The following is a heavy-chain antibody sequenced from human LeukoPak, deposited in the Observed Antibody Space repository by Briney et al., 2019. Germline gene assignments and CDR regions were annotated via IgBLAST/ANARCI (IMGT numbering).Heavy chain of an antibody. D-gene: IGHD6-13*01. Sequence: GGSLRLSCVASGLSVRGSYMSWVRQAPGKGLEWVPVIYSGDRTYYADSVKGRFTISRDTSKNTLYLQMNNLRADDTAMYYCTRDLTGTTWSENDYWGQGTLVTIS. V-gene: IGHV3-53*01. CDR2: IYSGDRT. J-gene: IGHJ4*02. CDR3: TRDLTGTTWSENDY. CDR1: GLSVRGSY.